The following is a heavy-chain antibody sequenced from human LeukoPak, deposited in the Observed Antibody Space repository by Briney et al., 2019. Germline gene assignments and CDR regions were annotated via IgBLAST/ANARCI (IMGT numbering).Heavy chain of an antibody. CDR1: RGSLSGFY. D-gene: IGHD1-1*01. CDR2: IFNNEIT. J-gene: IGHJ4*02. CDR3: ARWNEGLDY. V-gene: IGHV4-59*01. Sequence: SETLSLTCTVSRGSLSGFYWSWMRQPPGKGLEWIGYIFNNEITDYNPSLESRVTISEDTSRNQLSLKLSSVTAADTAVYYCARWNEGLDYWGQGTLVTVSS.